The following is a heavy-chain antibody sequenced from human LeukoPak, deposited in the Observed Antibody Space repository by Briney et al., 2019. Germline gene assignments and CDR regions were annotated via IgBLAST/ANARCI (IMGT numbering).Heavy chain of an antibody. CDR1: GYSFTSYW. V-gene: IGHV5-51*01. CDR3: ARQSYYDSSGYRHYGMDV. J-gene: IGHJ6*02. Sequence: GESLKISCKGSGYSFTSYWIGWVRQMPGKGLEWMGIIYPGDSDTRYSPSFQGQVTISADKSISTAYLQWSSLKASDTAMYYCARQSYYDSSGYRHYGMDVRGQGTTVTVSS. D-gene: IGHD3-22*01. CDR2: IYPGDSDT.